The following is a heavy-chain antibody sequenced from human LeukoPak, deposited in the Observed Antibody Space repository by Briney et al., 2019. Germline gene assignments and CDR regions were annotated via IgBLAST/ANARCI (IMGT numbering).Heavy chain of an antibody. J-gene: IGHJ4*02. CDR3: AGKTYYYDSSGSHPVDY. CDR1: GFTFSSTY. V-gene: IGHV3-53*01. Sequence: GGSLGLSCEASGFTFSSTYMSWVGQAPGKGLEWVSVIYSGGSTYYADSVKGRFTISGDNSKNTLYLQMNSLRAEDTAVYYCAGKTYYYDSSGSHPVDYWGQGTLVTVSS. D-gene: IGHD3-22*01. CDR2: IYSGGST.